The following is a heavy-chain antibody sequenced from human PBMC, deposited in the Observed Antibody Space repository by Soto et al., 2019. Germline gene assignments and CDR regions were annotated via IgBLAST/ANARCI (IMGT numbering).Heavy chain of an antibody. CDR1: GVTISNFG. Sequence: GLSPIQPSASSGVTISNFGVHWVSQAPGKGLEWVAVIWYDGSNKYYADSVKGRFTISRDNSKNTLYLQMNSLRAEDTAVYYCARDSIAARLSYYYSFMEFLGKGTTVTVS. D-gene: IGHD6-6*01. J-gene: IGHJ6*03. V-gene: IGHV3-33*01. CDR2: IWYDGSNK. CDR3: ARDSIAARLSYYYSFMEF.